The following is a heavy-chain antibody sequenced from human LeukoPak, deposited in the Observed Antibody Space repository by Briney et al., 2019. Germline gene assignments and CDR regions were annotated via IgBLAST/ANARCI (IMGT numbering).Heavy chain of an antibody. J-gene: IGHJ3*02. CDR3: XXGXXGXXXXVFDI. Sequence: PSETLSLTCTVSGGSISSSSYYWGWIRQPPGKGLEWIGSIYCSGSTYFNPSLKSRVTISVDTSKNQFSLKLSSVTAADPAVYXXXXGXXGXXXXVFDIWGQGTMVTISS. CDR2: IYCSGST. V-gene: IGHV4-39*01. CDR1: GGSISSSSYY.